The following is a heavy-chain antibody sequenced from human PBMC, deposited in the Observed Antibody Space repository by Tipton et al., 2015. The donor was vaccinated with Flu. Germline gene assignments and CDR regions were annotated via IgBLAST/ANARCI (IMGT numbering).Heavy chain of an antibody. V-gene: IGHV4-61*08. J-gene: IGHJ4*02. D-gene: IGHD1-14*01. CDR3: ARDNLGGAFDY. CDR1: SGSVSSGGYS. CDR2: IYYSGNT. Sequence: TLSLTCTVSSGSVSSGGYSWSWIRPPPGKGLEWIGYIYYSGNTNYNPPLKSRVTISVDTAKNQFSLKLSSVTAADTAVYYCARDNLGGAFDYWGQGTLVTVAS.